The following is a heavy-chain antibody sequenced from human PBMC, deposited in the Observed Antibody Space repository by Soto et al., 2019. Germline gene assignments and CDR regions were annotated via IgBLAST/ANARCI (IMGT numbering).Heavy chain of an antibody. J-gene: IGHJ4*02. CDR3: ARDTPPVDY. V-gene: IGHV1-18*01. CDR1: GYSFTSYR. Sequence: QVQLVQSGAEVKKPGASVKVSCKASGYSFTSYRVSWVRQAPGQGLEWMGWISAYNGSTKYAQKLQGRVTMTTDTSTNAAYMDLRSLRSDDTAVYYCARDTPPVDYWGQGTLVTVCS. D-gene: IGHD2-15*01. CDR2: ISAYNGST.